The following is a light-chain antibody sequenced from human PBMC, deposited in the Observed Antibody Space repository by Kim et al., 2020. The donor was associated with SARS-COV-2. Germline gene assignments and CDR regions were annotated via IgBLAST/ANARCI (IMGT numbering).Light chain of an antibody. V-gene: IGLV3-1*01. CDR2: QDS. Sequence: SYELTQPPSVSVSPGQTASITCSGDKLGDKYACWYQQKPGQSPVLVIYQDSKRPSGIPERFSGSNSGNTATLTISGTQAMDEADYYCQAWDSNTEVCGGG. CDR1: KLGDKY. CDR3: QAWDSNTEV. J-gene: IGLJ3*02.